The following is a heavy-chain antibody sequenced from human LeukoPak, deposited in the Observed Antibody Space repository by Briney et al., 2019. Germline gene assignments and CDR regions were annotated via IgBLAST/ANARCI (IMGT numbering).Heavy chain of an antibody. D-gene: IGHD2-2*02. V-gene: IGHV1-8*01. J-gene: IGHJ6*03. CDR1: GYTLTSND. Sequence: ASVKVSCKSSGYTLTSNDITWMRQATGQGLEWMGWINPNSGNTGYAQKFQGRVTITRNSSISTAYMEVSSLRSEDTAVYHCARVGCSETSCYTDYFYYMDVWGKGTTVTVSS. CDR2: INPNSGNT. CDR3: ARVGCSETSCYTDYFYYMDV.